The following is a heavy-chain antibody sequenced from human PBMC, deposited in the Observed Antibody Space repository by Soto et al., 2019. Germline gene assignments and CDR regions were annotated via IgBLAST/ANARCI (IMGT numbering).Heavy chain of an antibody. CDR1: GYTFTSYY. CDR2: INPSGGST. J-gene: IGHJ4*02. V-gene: IGHV1-46*01. Sequence: ASVKVSCKASGYTFTSYYKPWVRQAPLQGLEWMGIINPSGGSTSYAQKFQGRVTMTRDTYRSTVYMELSSLRSEDTAVYYCARGSYSPFDYWGQGTRVTVSS. CDR3: ARGSYSPFDY. D-gene: IGHD1-26*01.